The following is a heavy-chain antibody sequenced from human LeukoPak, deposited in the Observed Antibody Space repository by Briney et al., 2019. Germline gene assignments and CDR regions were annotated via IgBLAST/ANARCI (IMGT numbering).Heavy chain of an antibody. J-gene: IGHJ4*02. V-gene: IGHV3-9*01. D-gene: IGHD1-7*01. CDR1: GFTFDDYA. CDR2: ISWNSGSI. CDR3: AKDKLGTMAIYDY. Sequence: GGSLRLSCAASGFTFDDYAMHWVRQAPGKGLEGVSGISWNSGSIGYADSVKGRFTISRDNAKNSLNLQMNSLRAEDTALYYCAKDKLGTMAIYDYWGQGTLVTVSS.